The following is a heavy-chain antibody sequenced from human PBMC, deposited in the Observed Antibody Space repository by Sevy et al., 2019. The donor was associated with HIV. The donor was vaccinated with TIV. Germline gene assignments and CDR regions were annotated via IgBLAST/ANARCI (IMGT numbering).Heavy chain of an antibody. V-gene: IGHV3-15*01. CDR2: IKSVFDGGDI. CDR1: GFTFSSAW. J-gene: IGHJ6*02. Sequence: GGSLRLSCTASGFTFSSAWMSWVRQAPGKGLEWVGRIKSVFDGGDIDYAAPVKGRFSISREDSKNTVYLQMNSLKTEDTAVYYCITDPAYRGYDEEVINYYFYGMDVWGQGTTVTVSS. D-gene: IGHD5-12*01. CDR3: ITDPAYRGYDEEVINYYFYGMDV.